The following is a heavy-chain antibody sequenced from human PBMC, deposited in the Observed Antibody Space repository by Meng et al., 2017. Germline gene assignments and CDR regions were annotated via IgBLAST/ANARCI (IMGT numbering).Heavy chain of an antibody. Sequence: SETLSLTCTVSGGSISSSSYYWGWIRQPPGKGLEWIGSIYYSGSTYYNPSLKSRVTISVDTSKNQLSLKLSSVTAADTAVYYCARVAVGYFDRAPYYFDYWGQGTLVTVSS. CDR3: ARVAVGYFDRAPYYFDY. J-gene: IGHJ4*02. CDR2: IYYSGST. V-gene: IGHV4-39*07. D-gene: IGHD3-9*01. CDR1: GGSISSSSYY.